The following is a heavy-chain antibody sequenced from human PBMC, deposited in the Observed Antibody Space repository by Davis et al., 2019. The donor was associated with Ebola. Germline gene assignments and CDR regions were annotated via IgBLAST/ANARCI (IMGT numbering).Heavy chain of an antibody. Sequence: GGSLRLSCAASGFTFSSYSMNWVRQAPGKGLEWVSSISSRSSTIYYADSVKGRFTISRDNAKNSLYLQMNSLRAEDTAVYYCARVGGWPDYWGQGTLVTVSS. D-gene: IGHD6-19*01. CDR2: ISSRSSTI. V-gene: IGHV3-48*04. J-gene: IGHJ4*02. CDR1: GFTFSSYS. CDR3: ARVGGWPDY.